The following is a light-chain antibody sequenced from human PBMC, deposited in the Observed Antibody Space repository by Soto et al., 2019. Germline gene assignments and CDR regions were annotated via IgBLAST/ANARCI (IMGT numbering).Light chain of an antibody. Sequence: SALTQPSSVCGSPGHSITISVTGTSSDVGAYNFVPWHQQHPGKAPKLMIYNVYDRPSGISYRFSGSKSGNTASLTISGLQGEDEADYYCSAYTVSRTYVFGTGTKVTVL. J-gene: IGLJ1*01. CDR1: SSDVGAYNF. CDR2: NVY. CDR3: SAYTVSRTYV. V-gene: IGLV2-14*03.